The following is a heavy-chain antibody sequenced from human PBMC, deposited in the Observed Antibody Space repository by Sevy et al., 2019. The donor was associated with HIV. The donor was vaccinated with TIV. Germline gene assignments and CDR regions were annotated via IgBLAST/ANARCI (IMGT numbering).Heavy chain of an antibody. CDR2: IYYSGRT. CDR3: ARAWQGYYYAMDV. V-gene: IGHV4-59*01. Sequence: SETLSLTCTVSGDSISNYYWSWIRQPPGKGLEWIGYIYYSGRTNYNPSLKSRATISEDTSKNQFSLQVSSVTAADTAVYYCARAWQGYYYAMDVWGQGTTVTVSS. J-gene: IGHJ6*02. CDR1: GDSISNYY.